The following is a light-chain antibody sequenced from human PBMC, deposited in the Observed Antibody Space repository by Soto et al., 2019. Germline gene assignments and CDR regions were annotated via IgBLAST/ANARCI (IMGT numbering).Light chain of an antibody. CDR3: QSYDRSLSAV. V-gene: IGLV1-40*01. CDR1: SSNIGAGYD. J-gene: IGLJ2*01. CDR2: GNS. Sequence: QSVLTQPPSVSGAPGQRVTISCTWSSSNIGAGYDVHWYQQLPGTAPKLLINGNSNRPSGVPDRFSGSKSGTSASLAITGLQAEDEADYYCQSYDRSLSAVFGGGTKLTVL.